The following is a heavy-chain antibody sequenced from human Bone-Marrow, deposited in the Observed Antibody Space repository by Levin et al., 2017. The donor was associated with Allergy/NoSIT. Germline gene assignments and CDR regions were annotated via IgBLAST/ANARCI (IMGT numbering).Heavy chain of an antibody. Sequence: GGSLRLSCAASGFTFSSYAMSWVRQAPGKGLEWVSAISGSGGSTYYADSVKGRFTISRDNSKNTLYLQMNSLRAEDTAVYYCAKWAPWGPLFHDFWSGDYGYFQHWGQGTLVTVSS. CDR1: GFTFSSYA. CDR2: ISGSGGST. J-gene: IGHJ1*01. CDR3: AKWAPWGPLFHDFWSGDYGYFQH. D-gene: IGHD3-3*01. V-gene: IGHV3-23*01.